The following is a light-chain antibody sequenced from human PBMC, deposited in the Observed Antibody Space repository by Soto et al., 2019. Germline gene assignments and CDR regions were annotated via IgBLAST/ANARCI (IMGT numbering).Light chain of an antibody. CDR1: QSVDSS. Sequence: EVVLTQSPATLSLSPGERATLSCRASQSVDSSLAWYQQKLGQAPRLLIYDASTRATGIPGSFSGSGSGTDFTLTISSREPEDFAVDYCQQRGAFGQWTKVEIK. CDR3: QQRGA. J-gene: IGKJ2*01. CDR2: DAS. V-gene: IGKV3-11*01.